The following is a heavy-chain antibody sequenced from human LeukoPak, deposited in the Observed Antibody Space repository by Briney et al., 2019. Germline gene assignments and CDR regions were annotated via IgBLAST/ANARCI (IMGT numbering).Heavy chain of an antibody. CDR1: GFTLNNYW. Sequence: PGGSLRLSCAASGFTLNNYWMSWVRQAPGKGLEWVANIKQDGSEKYYVDSVKGRFTISRDNAKNSLYLQVNSLRAEDTAVYYCARALGGYDLNAFDIWGQGTMVTVSS. CDR2: IKQDGSEK. V-gene: IGHV3-7*04. CDR3: ARALGGYDLNAFDI. J-gene: IGHJ3*02. D-gene: IGHD5-12*01.